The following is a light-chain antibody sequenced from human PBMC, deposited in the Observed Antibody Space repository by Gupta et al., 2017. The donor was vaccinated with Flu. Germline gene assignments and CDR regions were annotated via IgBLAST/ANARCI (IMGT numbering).Light chain of an antibody. CDR2: SNN. CDR1: SSNIGSNT. J-gene: IGLJ3*02. V-gene: IGLV1-44*01. Sequence: QSVRTQPPSASGTPGQRVTISCSGSSSNIGSNTVNWYQQLPVTAPNLLIYSNNQRPSGVPDRFSGSKSGTSASLAISGHQSEDEADYYCAAWDDSLNGSWVFGGGTKLTVL. CDR3: AAWDDSLNGSWV.